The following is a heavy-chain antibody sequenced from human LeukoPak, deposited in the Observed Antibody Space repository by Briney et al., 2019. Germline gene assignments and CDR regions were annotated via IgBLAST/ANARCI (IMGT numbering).Heavy chain of an antibody. V-gene: IGHV3-23*01. J-gene: IGHJ5*02. Sequence: PGRSLRLSCAASGFTFRSYSMAWVRLAPGKGLEWVSVIRGGADDTSYADSVKGRFTISRDNSKNTLFLQMDGLRVEDTAVYYCATSGFSGYDHPSWGQGTLVTVSS. CDR1: GFTFRSYS. CDR3: ATSGFSGYDHPS. D-gene: IGHD5-12*01. CDR2: IRGGADDT.